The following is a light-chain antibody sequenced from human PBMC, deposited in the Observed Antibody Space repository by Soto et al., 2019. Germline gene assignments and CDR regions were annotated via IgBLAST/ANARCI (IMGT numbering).Light chain of an antibody. V-gene: IGKV3-20*01. CDR2: GAS. CDR1: QSVSGSF. Sequence: EIVLTQSPATLSLSPGXRATLSRRASQSVSGSFLAWYQQKPGQAPRLLIYGASTRATGISDRFSGSGSGTDFTLTISRLEPEDFAVYYCQQYGRSPLSTFGPGTKVDIK. CDR3: QQYGRSPLST. J-gene: IGKJ3*01.